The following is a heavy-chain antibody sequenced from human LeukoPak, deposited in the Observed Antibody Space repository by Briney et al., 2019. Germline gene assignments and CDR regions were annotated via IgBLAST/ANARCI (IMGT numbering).Heavy chain of an antibody. D-gene: IGHD6-19*01. CDR3: ARGYVGSGWQPGY. CDR1: GYSFTSYR. V-gene: IGHV5-51*01. CDR2: IYPGDSDT. Sequence: GESLKISCRGSGYSFTSYRIGWVRPMPRKGLEWMGIIYPGDSDTRYSPSFQGQVTISADKSISTAYLQWSSLKASDTAMYYCARGYVGSGWQPGYWGQGTLVTVSS. J-gene: IGHJ4*02.